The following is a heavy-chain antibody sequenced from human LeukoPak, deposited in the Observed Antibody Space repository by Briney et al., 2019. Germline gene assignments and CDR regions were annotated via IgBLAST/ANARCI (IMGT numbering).Heavy chain of an antibody. J-gene: IGHJ3*02. CDR2: IYHSGST. D-gene: IGHD4-17*01. V-gene: IGHV4-4*02. CDR1: GGSISSSNW. Sequence: SETLSLTCAVSGGSISSSNWWSWVRQPSGKGLEWIGEIYHSGSTNYNPSLKSRVTISVDTSKNQFSLKLSSVTAADTAVYYCARMNYGDYVSAFDIWGQGTMVTVSS. CDR3: ARMNYGDYVSAFDI.